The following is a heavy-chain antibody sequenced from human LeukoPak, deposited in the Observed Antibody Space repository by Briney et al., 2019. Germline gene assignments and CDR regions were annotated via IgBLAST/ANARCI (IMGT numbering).Heavy chain of an antibody. CDR3: ARQSGRIAVAGPFDY. CDR2: IYYSGST. D-gene: IGHD6-19*01. V-gene: IGHV4-39*01. Sequence: SETLSLTCTVSGGSISSSSYYWGWIRQPPGKGLEWTGSIYYSGSTYYNPSLKSRVTISVDTSKNQFSLKLSSVTAADTAVYYCARQSGRIAVAGPFDYWGQGTLVTVSS. CDR1: GGSISSSSYY. J-gene: IGHJ4*02.